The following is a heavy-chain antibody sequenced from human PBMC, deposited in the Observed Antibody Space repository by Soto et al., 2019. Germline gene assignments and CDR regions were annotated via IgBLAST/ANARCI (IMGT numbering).Heavy chain of an antibody. D-gene: IGHD4-17*01. CDR1: GGYISSYY. J-gene: IGHJ4*02. Sequence: PSETLSLTCSVSGGYISSYYWSWIRQPPGKGLEWIGYIFYSGNTNYNPSLRSRVTISVDTSKNQFSLKVTSVTVADTAVYYCARDSGYGDPFDYWGQGTVVTVSS. CDR2: IFYSGNT. V-gene: IGHV4-59*01. CDR3: ARDSGYGDPFDY.